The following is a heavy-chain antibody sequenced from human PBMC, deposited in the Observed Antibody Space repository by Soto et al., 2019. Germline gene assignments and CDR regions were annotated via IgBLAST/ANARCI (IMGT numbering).Heavy chain of an antibody. D-gene: IGHD2-2*02. CDR2: IYYSGST. J-gene: IGHJ5*02. CDR1: GGSISGSSYY. Sequence: SATLSLTCTVSGGSISGSSYYWGWIRQPPGKGLEWIGSIYYSGSTYYNPSLKSRVTISVDTSKNQFSLKLSSVTAADTAVYYCARGRSDMVGGPAAISIVWFEPWGQGTLVTVAS. CDR3: ARGRSDMVGGPAAISIVWFEP. V-gene: IGHV4-39*01.